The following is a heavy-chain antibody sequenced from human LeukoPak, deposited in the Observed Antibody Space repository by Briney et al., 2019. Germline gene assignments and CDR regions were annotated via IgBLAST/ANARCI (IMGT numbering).Heavy chain of an antibody. Sequence: GGSLRLSCAASGFTFSSYSMNWVRQAPGKGLEWVSSISSSSYIYYADSVKGRFTISRDNAKNSLYLQMNSLRAEDTAVYYCARDPRGGNFDIWGQGTMVTVSS. CDR1: GFTFSSYS. D-gene: IGHD1-26*01. CDR2: ISSSSYI. V-gene: IGHV3-21*01. CDR3: ARDPRGGNFDI. J-gene: IGHJ3*02.